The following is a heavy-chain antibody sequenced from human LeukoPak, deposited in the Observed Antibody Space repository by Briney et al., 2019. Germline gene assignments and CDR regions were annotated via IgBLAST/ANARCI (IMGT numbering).Heavy chain of an antibody. V-gene: IGHV3-33*01. CDR1: GFTFSSYG. D-gene: IGHD5-18*01. CDR2: IWYDGSNK. CDR3: ASPMWDTAIHDY. Sequence: AGGSLRLSCAASGFTFSSYGMHWVRQAPGKGLEWVAVIWYDGSNKYYADSVKGRFTISRDNSKNTLYLQMNSLRAEDTAVYYCASPMWDTAIHDYWGQGTLVTVSS. J-gene: IGHJ4*02.